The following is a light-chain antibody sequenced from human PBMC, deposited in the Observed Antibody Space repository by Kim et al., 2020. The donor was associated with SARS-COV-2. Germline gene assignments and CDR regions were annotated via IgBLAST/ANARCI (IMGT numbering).Light chain of an antibody. J-gene: IGLJ2*01. CDR3: AAYTTSDTLV. Sequence: GQAITIACTGTNSDVGAYNYVSWYQQFPDKAARLLTFDVSKRPSGVSNRFSGSKSGNTASLTISGVQAEDEADYYCAAYTTSDTLVFGGGTQLTVL. V-gene: IGLV2-14*03. CDR2: DVS. CDR1: NSDVGAYNY.